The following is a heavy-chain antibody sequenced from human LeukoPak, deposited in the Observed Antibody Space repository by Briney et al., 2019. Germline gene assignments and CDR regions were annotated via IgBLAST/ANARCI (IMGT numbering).Heavy chain of an antibody. J-gene: IGHJ4*02. CDR1: GFTFSTYA. V-gene: IGHV3-23*01. Sequence: GGSLRLSCAASGFTFSTYAMSWVRQAPGKGLEWVSTISGSGDSTYYADSVKGRFTISRDNSKNTLYLQMNSLRAEDTAVYYCAKDRGIISDYWGQGTLVTVSS. CDR2: ISGSGDST. CDR3: AKDRGIISDY. D-gene: IGHD3-10*01.